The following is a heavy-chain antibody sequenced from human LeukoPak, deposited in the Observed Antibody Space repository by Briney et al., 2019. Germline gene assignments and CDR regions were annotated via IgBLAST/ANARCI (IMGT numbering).Heavy chain of an antibody. J-gene: IGHJ4*02. V-gene: IGHV4-34*01. CDR1: GRSFSGHY. Sequence: PSETLSLTCAVSGRSFSGHYWSWLRQPPGKGLEWIGEINHSRSTNYNPSLKSRVTISVDTSKNQFSLKLSSVTAADTAVYYCVSSRGWYIAGDYWGQGTLVTVSS. CDR3: VSSRGWYIAGDY. CDR2: INHSRST. D-gene: IGHD6-19*01.